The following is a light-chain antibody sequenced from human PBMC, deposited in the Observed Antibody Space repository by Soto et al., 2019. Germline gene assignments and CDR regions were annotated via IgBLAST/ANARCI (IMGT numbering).Light chain of an antibody. CDR1: QSVSSSD. CDR2: GAS. CDR3: QQYGSSPLYT. J-gene: IGKJ2*01. Sequence: EIVLTQSPGTLSLSPGERATLSCRASQSVSSSDLAWYQQKPGQAPRLLIYGASSRATGIPDRCSGSGSGTDFTLTISSLEPEDFAVYYCQQYGSSPLYTFGQGTKLEIK. V-gene: IGKV3-20*01.